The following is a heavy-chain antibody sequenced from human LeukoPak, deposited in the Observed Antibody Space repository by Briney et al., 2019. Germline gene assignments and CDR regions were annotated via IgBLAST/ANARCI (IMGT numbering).Heavy chain of an antibody. CDR3: ARENMSKYYYDKYNWFDP. J-gene: IGHJ5*02. Sequence: PSQTLSLTCTVSGGSISSGSYYRSWIRQPAGKGLEWIGRIYTSGSTNYNPSLKSRVTISVDTSKNQFSLKLSSVTAADTAVYYCARENMSKYYYDKYNWFDPWGQGTLVTVSS. D-gene: IGHD3-22*01. CDR1: GGSISSGSYY. CDR2: IYTSGST. V-gene: IGHV4-61*02.